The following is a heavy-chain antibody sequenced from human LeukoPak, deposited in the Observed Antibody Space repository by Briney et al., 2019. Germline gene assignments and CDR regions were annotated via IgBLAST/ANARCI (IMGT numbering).Heavy chain of an antibody. J-gene: IGHJ3*02. D-gene: IGHD3-3*01. CDR1: GGSISSGGYY. CDR2: IYYNSST. CDR3: ASLPTQQDFWSGFEGAFDI. Sequence: PSETLSLTCTVSGGSISSGGYYWIWLRQHPGKGLEGFVYIYYNSSTYYNPSLKSRVTISVPTSKNQFSLKLSAVTAADTDLYYCASLPTQQDFWSGFEGAFDIWGQGKMVTVSS. V-gene: IGHV4-31*03.